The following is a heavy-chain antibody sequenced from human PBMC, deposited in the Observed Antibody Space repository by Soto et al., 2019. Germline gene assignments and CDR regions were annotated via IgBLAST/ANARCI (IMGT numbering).Heavy chain of an antibody. V-gene: IGHV3-23*01. Sequence: PGGSLRLSCAASGFTFSPYSMTWVRQAPGKGLEWVSSITGNSVITHYADSVRGRFTISRDNSKNTLYLQMNRLRAEDTAVYYCASFYDILTGYYNFDNWGQGT. CDR2: ITGNSVIT. D-gene: IGHD3-9*01. CDR1: GFTFSPYS. CDR3: ASFYDILTGYYNFDN. J-gene: IGHJ4*02.